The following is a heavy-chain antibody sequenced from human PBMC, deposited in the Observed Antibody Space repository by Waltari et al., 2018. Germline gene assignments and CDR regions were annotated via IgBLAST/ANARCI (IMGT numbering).Heavy chain of an antibody. CDR3: ARDGWHYYDSSGDDAFDI. Sequence: QVQLQESGPGLVKPSETLPLTCAVSGYSISSGYYWGWIRQPPGKGLEWIGSIYHSGSTYYNPSLKSRVTISVDTSKNQFSLKLSSVTAADTAVYYCARDGWHYYDSSGDDAFDIWGQGTMVTVSS. CDR2: IYHSGST. D-gene: IGHD3-22*01. CDR1: GYSISSGYY. J-gene: IGHJ3*02. V-gene: IGHV4-38-2*02.